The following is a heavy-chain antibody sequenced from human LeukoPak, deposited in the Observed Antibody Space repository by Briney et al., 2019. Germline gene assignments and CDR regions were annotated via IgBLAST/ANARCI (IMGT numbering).Heavy chain of an antibody. CDR3: ARGGVPTQYYYYYYMDV. CDR2: IYTSGST. CDR1: GGSISSGSYY. V-gene: IGHV4-61*02. J-gene: IGHJ6*03. D-gene: IGHD3-10*01. Sequence: SETLSLTCTVSGGSISSGSYYWSWIRQPAGKGLEWIGRIYTSGSTNYNPSLKSRVTISVDTSKNQFSLKLSSVTAADTAVYYCARGGVPTQYYYYYYMDVWGKGTTVTISS.